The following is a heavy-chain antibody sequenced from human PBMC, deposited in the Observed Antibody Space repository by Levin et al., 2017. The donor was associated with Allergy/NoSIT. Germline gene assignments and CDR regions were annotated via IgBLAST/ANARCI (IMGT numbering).Heavy chain of an antibody. J-gene: IGHJ4*02. Sequence: ASVKVSCKASGYTFTSYGISWVRQAPGQGLEWMGWISAYNGNTNYAQKLQGRVTMTTDTSTSTAYMELRSLRSDDTAVYYCARVSPITIFGVVTVSSIDYWGQGTLVTVSS. CDR1: GYTFTSYG. V-gene: IGHV1-18*01. CDR2: ISAYNGNT. D-gene: IGHD3-3*01. CDR3: ARVSPITIFGVVTVSSIDY.